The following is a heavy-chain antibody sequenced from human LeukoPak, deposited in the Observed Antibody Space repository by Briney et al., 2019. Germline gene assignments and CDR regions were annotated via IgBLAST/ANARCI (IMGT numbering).Heavy chain of an antibody. V-gene: IGHV3-15*01. J-gene: IGHJ4*02. CDR3: TTVRPGTSGYSY. Sequence: GSLRLSCAASGFTFRNAWMSWVRQAPGKGLEWVGLIKSKTDGGTTDYAAPVKGRFTISRDDSKNTVLLQMNSLKTEDTAVYYCTTVRPGTSGYSYWGQGTLVTVSS. D-gene: IGHD3-22*01. CDR2: IKSKTDGGTT. CDR1: GFTFRNAW.